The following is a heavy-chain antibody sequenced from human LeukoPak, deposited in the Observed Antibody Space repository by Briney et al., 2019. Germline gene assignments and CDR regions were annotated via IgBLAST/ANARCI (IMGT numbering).Heavy chain of an antibody. Sequence: SVKVSCKASGGTFSSYAISWVRQAPGQGLEWMGGLIPIFGTANYAQKFQRRLTITADESTSTAYMELSSLRSEDTAVYYCARDPPWYYDSSGYPLTYWGQGTLVTVSS. V-gene: IGHV1-69*13. CDR1: GGTFSSYA. J-gene: IGHJ4*02. CDR3: ARDPPWYYDSSGYPLTY. D-gene: IGHD3-22*01. CDR2: LIPIFGTA.